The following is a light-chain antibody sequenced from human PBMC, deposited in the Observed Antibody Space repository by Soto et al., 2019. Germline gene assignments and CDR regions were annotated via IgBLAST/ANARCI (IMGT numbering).Light chain of an antibody. J-gene: IGLJ3*02. Sequence: QSELTQPPSVSGALGQRVTISCTGSYSNIGAGYEVHWYQQIPGTAPKLLVSGHNNRPSGVPDRFFGSKSGSSASLTIIGLQAEDEADYYCQSFDNSVSGSGVFGGGTKVTVL. CDR1: YSNIGAGYE. CDR2: GHN. CDR3: QSFDNSVSGSGV. V-gene: IGLV1-40*01.